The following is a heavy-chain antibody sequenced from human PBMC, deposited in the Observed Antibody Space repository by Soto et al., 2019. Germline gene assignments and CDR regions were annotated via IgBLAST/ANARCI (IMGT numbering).Heavy chain of an antibody. CDR1: GFTFSSYG. V-gene: IGHV3-33*01. CDR3: ATPRSNYYGSGSYEPLDY. D-gene: IGHD3-10*01. Sequence: GGSLRLSCAASGFTFSSYGMHWVRQAPGKGLEWVAVIWYDGSNKYYADSVKGRFTISRDNSKKTLYLQMNSLRAEDTAVYYCATPRSNYYGSGSYEPLDYWGQGTLVTVSS. J-gene: IGHJ4*02. CDR2: IWYDGSNK.